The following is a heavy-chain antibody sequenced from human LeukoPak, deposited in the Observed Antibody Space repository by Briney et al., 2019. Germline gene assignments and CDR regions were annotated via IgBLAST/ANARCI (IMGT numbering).Heavy chain of an antibody. V-gene: IGHV3-11*01. CDR1: GFPFRDYY. CDR2: ISSSGCTI. Sequence: GGSLRLLCAACGFPFRDYYMSWIRQAPGKGLEWVSYISSSGCTIFFADSVKGRFTISRDNAKNSLYLQMTSVRAEDTAVYYCARDSSSWYNSFDPWGQGTLVTVSS. CDR3: ARDSSSWYNSFDP. J-gene: IGHJ5*02. D-gene: IGHD6-13*01.